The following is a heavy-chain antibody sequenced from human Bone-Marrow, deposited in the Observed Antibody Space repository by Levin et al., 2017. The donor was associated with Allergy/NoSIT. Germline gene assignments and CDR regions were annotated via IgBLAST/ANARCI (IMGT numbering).Heavy chain of an antibody. D-gene: IGHD2-15*01. V-gene: IGHV5-51*01. CDR2: IYPGDSDT. CDR1: GYDFTTYW. CDR3: ANLSMGYCRSSSCRQKDWGNYWHFGL. Sequence: KGGESLKISCKGSGYDFTTYWIGWVRQMPGKGLEWMGVIYPGDSDTRYSPSFQGQVTISVDKSISTAYLQWSSLTTSDTAIYYCANLSMGYCRSSSCRQKDWGNYWHFGLWGRGTLVTVSS. J-gene: IGHJ2*01.